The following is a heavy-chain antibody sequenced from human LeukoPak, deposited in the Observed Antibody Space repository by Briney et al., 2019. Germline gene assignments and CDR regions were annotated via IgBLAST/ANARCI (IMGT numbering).Heavy chain of an antibody. CDR1: GFTFSSYA. D-gene: IGHD3-22*01. CDR2: ISGSGGST. V-gene: IGHV3-23*01. CDR3: AKVRSGYYRNAFDI. Sequence: SGGSLRLSCAASGFTFSSYALSWVRQAPGKGLEWVSAISGSGGSTYYADSVKGRFTISRDNSKNTLYLQMNSLRAEDTAVYYCAKVRSGYYRNAFDIWGQGTMVTVSS. J-gene: IGHJ3*02.